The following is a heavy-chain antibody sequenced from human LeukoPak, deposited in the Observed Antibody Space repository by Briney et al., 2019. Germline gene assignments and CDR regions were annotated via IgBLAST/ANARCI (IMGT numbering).Heavy chain of an antibody. J-gene: IGHJ5*02. V-gene: IGHV4-61*01. Sequence: SETLSLTCTVSGVSVTSGSYYWSWIREPPGKGLEWFGSIFYSGTTYYNPSLKSRVTISADTSQNQFSLKLNSVTAADTAVYYCARHYGPWGQGTLVTVSS. CDR1: GVSVTSGSYY. D-gene: IGHD3-16*01. CDR2: IFYSGTT. CDR3: ARHYGP.